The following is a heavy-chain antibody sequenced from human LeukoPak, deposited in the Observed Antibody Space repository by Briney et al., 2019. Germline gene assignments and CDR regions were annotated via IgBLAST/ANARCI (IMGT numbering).Heavy chain of an antibody. J-gene: IGHJ4*02. V-gene: IGHV3-48*03. CDR2: ISSSGSTT. D-gene: IGHD2-2*01. CDR1: GFTFSSYE. CDR3: SLYRSSTSCSDY. Sequence: GGSLRLSCAASGFTFSSYEMNWVRQAPGKGLEWVSYISSSGSTTYYADSVKGRFTISRDNAKNSLYLQMNSLRAEDTAVYYCSLYRSSTSCSDYWGQGTLVTVSS.